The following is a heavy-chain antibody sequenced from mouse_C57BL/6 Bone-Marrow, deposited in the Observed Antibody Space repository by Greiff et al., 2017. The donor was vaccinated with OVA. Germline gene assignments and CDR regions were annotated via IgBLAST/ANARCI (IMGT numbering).Heavy chain of an antibody. V-gene: IGHV10-1*01. J-gene: IGHJ3*01. CDR2: IRSKSNNYAT. Sequence: EVHLVESGGGLVQPKGSLKLSCAASGFSFNTYAMNWVRQAPGKGLEWVARIRSKSNNYATYYADSVKDRFTISRDDSESMLYLQMNNLKTEDTAMYYCVRRGGTGFAYWGQGTLVTVSA. D-gene: IGHD2-14*01. CDR3: VRRGGTGFAY. CDR1: GFSFNTYA.